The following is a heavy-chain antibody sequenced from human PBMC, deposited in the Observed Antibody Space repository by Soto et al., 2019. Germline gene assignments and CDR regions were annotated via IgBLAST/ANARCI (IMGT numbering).Heavy chain of an antibody. CDR2: ITPIFGTA. D-gene: IGHD3-10*01. Sequence: QVQLVQSGAEVKKPGSSVKVSCKASGGTFSSYAISWVRQAPGQGLEWMGGITPIFGTANYAQKFQGRVTITADESTSTAYMELSSLRSEDTAVYYCARPLRGGYYYYYGMDVWGQGTTVTVSS. V-gene: IGHV1-69*01. J-gene: IGHJ6*02. CDR1: GGTFSSYA. CDR3: ARPLRGGYYYYYGMDV.